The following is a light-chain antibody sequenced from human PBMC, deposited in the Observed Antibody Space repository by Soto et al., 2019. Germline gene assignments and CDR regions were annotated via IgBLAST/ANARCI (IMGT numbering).Light chain of an antibody. CDR1: SSTIGPGYD. V-gene: IGLV1-40*01. CDR2: GDS. CDR3: QSYDRSLSASVV. J-gene: IGLJ2*01. Sequence: QSVLTQPPSGSGAPGQRVIISCTGSSSTIGPGYDVHWYQQLPGTAPKLLIYGDSHRPSGVPDRFSGSKSGTSASLAITGLQAEDEADYYCQSYDRSLSASVVFGGGTKLTVL.